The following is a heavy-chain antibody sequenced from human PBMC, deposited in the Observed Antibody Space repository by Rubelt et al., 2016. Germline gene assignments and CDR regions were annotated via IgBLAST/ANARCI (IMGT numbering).Heavy chain of an antibody. V-gene: IGHV3-48*04. CDR3: ARDTDYSALDY. CDR2: I. Sequence: IYYADSVKGRFTISRDNAKNSLYLQMNSLRAEDTAVYYCARDTDYSALDYWGQGTLVTVSS. D-gene: IGHD2-15*01. J-gene: IGHJ4*02.